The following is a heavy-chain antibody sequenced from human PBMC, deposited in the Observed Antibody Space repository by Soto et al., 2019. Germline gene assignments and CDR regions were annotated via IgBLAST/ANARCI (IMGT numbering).Heavy chain of an antibody. Sequence: GESLKISCKGSGYSFTSYWISWVRQMPGKGLEWMGRIDPSDSYTNYSPSFQGHVTISADKSISTAYLQWSSLKASDTAMYYCARARIAAAGGFPGMDGWGQGTTVTVSS. CDR2: IDPSDSYT. J-gene: IGHJ6*02. CDR1: GYSFTSYW. D-gene: IGHD6-13*01. CDR3: ARARIAAAGGFPGMDG. V-gene: IGHV5-10-1*01.